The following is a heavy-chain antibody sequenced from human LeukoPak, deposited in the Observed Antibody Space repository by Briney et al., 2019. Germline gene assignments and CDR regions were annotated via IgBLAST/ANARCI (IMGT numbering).Heavy chain of an antibody. Sequence: SETLSLTCTVSGGSISSSSYYWGWIRQPPGKGLEWIGSIYYSGSTYYNPSLKSRVTISVDTSKNQFSLKLSSVTAADTAVYYCARRRYYAPNWHNWFDPWGQGTLVTVSS. CDR3: ARRRYYAPNWHNWFDP. D-gene: IGHD2-2*01. J-gene: IGHJ5*02. V-gene: IGHV4-39*07. CDR1: GGSISSSSYY. CDR2: IYYSGST.